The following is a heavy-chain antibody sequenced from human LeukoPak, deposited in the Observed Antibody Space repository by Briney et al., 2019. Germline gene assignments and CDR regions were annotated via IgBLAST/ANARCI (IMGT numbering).Heavy chain of an antibody. V-gene: IGHV4-30-4*08. J-gene: IGHJ5*02. CDR3: ARRVAAAGTFDP. Sequence: SETLSLTCTVSGGSISSGDYYWSWIRQPPGKGLEWIVYIYYSGSTYYNPSLKSRVTISGDTSKNQFSLKLSSVTAADTAVYYCARRVAAAGTFDPWGQGTLVTVSS. D-gene: IGHD6-13*01. CDR1: GGSISSGDYY. CDR2: IYYSGST.